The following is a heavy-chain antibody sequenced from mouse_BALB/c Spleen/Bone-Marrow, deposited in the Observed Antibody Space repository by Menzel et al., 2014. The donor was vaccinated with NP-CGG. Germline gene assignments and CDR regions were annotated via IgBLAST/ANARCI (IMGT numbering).Heavy chain of an antibody. V-gene: IGHV1-14*01. J-gene: IGHJ1*01. CDR2: INPYNDGT. Sequence: VQPKESGPELVKPGASVKMSCKASGYTFTSYVIHWVKQKPGQGLEWIGNINPYNDGTQYNEKFKGKATLTSDKSSSTAFMELSSLTSEDSAVYYCARSLYGYDWYFDVWGAGTTVTVSS. CDR3: ARSLYGYDWYFDV. D-gene: IGHD2-2*01. CDR1: GYTFTSYV.